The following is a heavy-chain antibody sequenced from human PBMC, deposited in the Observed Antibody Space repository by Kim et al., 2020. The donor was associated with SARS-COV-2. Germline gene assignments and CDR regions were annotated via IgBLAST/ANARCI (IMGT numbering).Heavy chain of an antibody. V-gene: IGHV3-9*01. J-gene: IGHJ6*02. CDR2: MNWNSGSI. Sequence: GGSLRLSCAASGFTVGDDAMHWVRQAPGKGLEGVSVMNWNSGSIAYADPVKGRFTISRDNAKNSLYLEMNSLRPEDTALFYCAKDRFGDYSYVLDVWGQGTPVTVSS. CDR3: AKDRFGDYSYVLDV. D-gene: IGHD3-16*01. CDR1: GFTVGDDA.